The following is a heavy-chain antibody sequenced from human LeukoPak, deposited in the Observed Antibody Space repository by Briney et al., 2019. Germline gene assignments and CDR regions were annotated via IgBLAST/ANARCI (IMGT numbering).Heavy chain of an antibody. Sequence: ASVKVSCKASGYTFINHDIDWVRQAAGRGLEWMGWMNSNTGNTGYAQKFQGRVTMTEDTSTDTAYMELSSLRSEDTAVYYCATGGITIFGVVTHAFDIWGQGTMVTVSS. J-gene: IGHJ3*02. D-gene: IGHD3-3*01. CDR3: ATGGITIFGVVTHAFDI. V-gene: IGHV1-8*02. CDR1: GYTFINHD. CDR2: MNSNTGNT.